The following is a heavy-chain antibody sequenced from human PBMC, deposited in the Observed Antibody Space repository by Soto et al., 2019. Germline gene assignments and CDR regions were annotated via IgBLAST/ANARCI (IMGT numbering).Heavy chain of an antibody. CDR2: ISYDGSNK. V-gene: IGHV3-30*18. CDR1: GFTFSSYG. Sequence: QVQLVESGGGVVQPGRSLRLSCAASGFTFSSYGMHWVRQAPGKGLEWVAVISYDGSNKYYADSVKGRFTISRDNSKNTLYLQMNSLIAEDTAVYYCAKDLVGATRMDVWGQGTTVTVSS. CDR3: AKDLVGATRMDV. J-gene: IGHJ6*02. D-gene: IGHD1-26*01.